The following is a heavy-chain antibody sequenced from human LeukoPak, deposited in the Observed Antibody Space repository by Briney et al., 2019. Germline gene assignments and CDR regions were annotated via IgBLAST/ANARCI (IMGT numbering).Heavy chain of an antibody. D-gene: IGHD3-16*01. CDR3: ARVGGSAYPSTGFDF. V-gene: IGHV4-59*01. CDR2: IYYSGST. Sequence: SETLSLTCTVSGGSISSYYWSWIRQPPGKGLEWIGYIYYSGSTNYNPSLKSRVTISVDTSKNQFSLKLSSVTAADTAVYNCARVGGSAYPSTGFDFWGQGTLVTVSS. CDR1: GGSISSYY. J-gene: IGHJ5*01.